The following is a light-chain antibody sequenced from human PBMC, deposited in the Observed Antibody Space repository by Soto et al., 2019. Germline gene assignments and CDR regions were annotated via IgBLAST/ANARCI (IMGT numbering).Light chain of an antibody. CDR2: GAS. CDR1: QNISNC. Sequence: EIQMTQSPPSLSASVGDRVTITCRTSQNISNCLNWYQQRPGKAPKLLIYGASSLQSGVPLRFSGSGSGTDFTLTISSLQPEDSATYYCQESYSPFWGTCSQGTKVDIK. J-gene: IGKJ1*01. CDR3: QESYSPFWGT. V-gene: IGKV1-39*01.